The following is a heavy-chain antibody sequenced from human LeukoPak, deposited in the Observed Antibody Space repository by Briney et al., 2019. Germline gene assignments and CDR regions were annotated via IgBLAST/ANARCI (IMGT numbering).Heavy chain of an antibody. CDR2: IYYSGST. J-gene: IGHJ4*02. V-gene: IGHV4-39*01. CDR1: GGSISSSSYY. Sequence: PSETLSLTCTVSGGSISSSSYYWGWIRQPPGKGLEWIGSIYYSGSTYYNPSLKSRVTISVDTSKNQFSLKLSSVTAADTAVYYCARSEDTAMAETHFDYWGQGTLVTVSS. D-gene: IGHD5-18*01. CDR3: ARSEDTAMAETHFDY.